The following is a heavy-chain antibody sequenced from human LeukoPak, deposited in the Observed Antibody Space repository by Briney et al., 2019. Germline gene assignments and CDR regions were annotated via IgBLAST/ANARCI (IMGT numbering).Heavy chain of an antibody. J-gene: IGHJ4*02. CDR1: GFTFSRYS. V-gene: IGHV3-48*02. D-gene: IGHD6-25*01. Sequence: GGSLRLSCAASGFTFSRYSMHWVRQAPGKGLEWVSYISSSSSKIYYGDSVKGRFTISRDNAKNSPNLQMNSLRDEDMAVYYCAGVAARPRAVDYWGQGTLVTVSS. CDR2: ISSSSSKI. CDR3: AGVAARPRAVDY.